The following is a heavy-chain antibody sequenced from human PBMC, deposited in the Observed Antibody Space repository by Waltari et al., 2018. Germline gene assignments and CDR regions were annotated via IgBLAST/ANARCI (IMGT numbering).Heavy chain of an antibody. CDR3: SRRLDA. Sequence: EVQLVESGGGLVQPGGSLRLSCAASGFPFSNSWMAWVRQAPGMGLEWVANIKPDGSEKYSVDSVKGRFTISRDNAKNSVYLQMNSLRVEDTAVYYCSRRLDAWGQGTTVTVSS. J-gene: IGHJ6*02. CDR1: GFPFSNSW. V-gene: IGHV3-7*03. CDR2: IKPDGSEK.